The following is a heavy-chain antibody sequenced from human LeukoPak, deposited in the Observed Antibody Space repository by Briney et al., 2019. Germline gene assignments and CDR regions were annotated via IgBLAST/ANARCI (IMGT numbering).Heavy chain of an antibody. V-gene: IGHV1-69*05. CDR1: GGTFSSYA. J-gene: IGHJ4*02. Sequence: SVKVSCKASGGTFSSYAISWVPQAPGQGLEWMGGIIPIFGTANYAQKFQGRVTITTDESTSTAYMELSSLRSEDTAVYYCAMGAEAYYYDSSGYYPYFDYWGQGTLVTVSS. CDR3: AMGAEAYYYDSSGYYPYFDY. D-gene: IGHD3-22*01. CDR2: IIPIFGTA.